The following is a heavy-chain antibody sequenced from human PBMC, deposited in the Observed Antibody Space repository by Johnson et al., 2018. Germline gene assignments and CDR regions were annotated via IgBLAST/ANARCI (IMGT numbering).Heavy chain of an antibody. CDR3: ARTDTAMVNNYFYGMDV. Sequence: VQLVQSGAEVKKPGESLKISCKGSGYSFTSYWIGWVRQMPGKGLEWMGIIYPGDSDTRYSPSFQGQVTIPADKSIRTAYLQGSSLKASDTAMYYCARTDTAMVNNYFYGMDVWGQGTTVTVSS. J-gene: IGHJ6*02. D-gene: IGHD5-18*01. V-gene: IGHV5-51*01. CDR2: IYPGDSDT. CDR1: GYSFTSYW.